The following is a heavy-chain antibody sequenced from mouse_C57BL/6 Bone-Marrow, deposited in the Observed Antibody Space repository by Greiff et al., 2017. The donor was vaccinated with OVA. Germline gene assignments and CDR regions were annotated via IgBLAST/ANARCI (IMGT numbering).Heavy chain of an antibody. CDR1: GFSLTSYG. D-gene: IGHD1-1*01. CDR2: IWSGGST. Sequence: VQRVESGPGLVQPSQSLSITCTVSGFSLTSYGVHWVRQPPGKGLEWLGVIWSGGSTDYNAAFISRLSISKDNSKSQVFFKMNRLQADDTAIYYCAKNLGLPTTEGEGYAMDYWGQGTSVTVSS. V-gene: IGHV2-4*01. CDR3: AKNLGLPTTEGEGYAMDY. J-gene: IGHJ4*01.